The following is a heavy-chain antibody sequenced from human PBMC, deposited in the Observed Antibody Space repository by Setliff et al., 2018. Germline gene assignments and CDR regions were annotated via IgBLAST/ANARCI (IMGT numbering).Heavy chain of an antibody. CDR2: INPKSGGT. D-gene: IGHD3-16*01. CDR3: ARDGISWLMWFDP. CDR1: GYTFSNFG. J-gene: IGHJ5*02. V-gene: IGHV1-2*02. Sequence: ASVKVSCKASGYTFSNFGISWVRQAPGRGLEWMGWINPKSGGTRYAQKFQGRVTMTRDTSISTAYMELSSLRSDDTAVYYCARDGISWLMWFDPWGQGTLVTVSS.